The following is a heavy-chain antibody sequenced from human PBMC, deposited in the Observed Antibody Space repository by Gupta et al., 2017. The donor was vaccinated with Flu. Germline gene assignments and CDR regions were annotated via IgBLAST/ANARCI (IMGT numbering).Heavy chain of an antibody. Sequence: EVQLVESGGGLVQPGGSLKRPCAAAGLTFSGLATHWVRQAFGKGLEWVGRIRSKAKSYATAYAASVKGRFTISRDDSKNTAYLQMNSLKTEDTAVYYCTRRKTIAVAGTAAFDIWGQGTMVTVSS. CDR3: TRRKTIAVAGTAAFDI. V-gene: IGHV3-73*02. CDR2: IRSKAKSYAT. D-gene: IGHD6-19*01. CDR1: GLTFSGLA. J-gene: IGHJ3*02.